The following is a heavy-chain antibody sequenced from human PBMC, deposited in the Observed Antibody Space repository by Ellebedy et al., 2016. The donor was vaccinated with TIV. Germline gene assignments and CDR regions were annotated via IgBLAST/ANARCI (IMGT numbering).Heavy chain of an antibody. V-gene: IGHV4-30-2*01. J-gene: IGHJ5*02. Sequence: SETLSLTXAVSGGSVSSGGYSWSWIRQPPGKGLEWVGYIYHSGSTYYNPSLKSRVTISDRSKNQFSLKLTSVTAADTAVYYCARYGSGSYGGWFDPWGQGTLVTVSS. CDR3: ARYGSGSYGGWFDP. D-gene: IGHD3-10*01. CDR1: GGSVSSGGYS. CDR2: IYHSGST.